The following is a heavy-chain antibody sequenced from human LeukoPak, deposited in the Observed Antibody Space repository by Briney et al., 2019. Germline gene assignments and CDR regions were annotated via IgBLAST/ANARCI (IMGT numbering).Heavy chain of an antibody. CDR3: ARGMLSSAGYHWYYYMDV. CDR1: GFTFSSYA. D-gene: IGHD3-3*01. J-gene: IGHJ6*03. CDR2: ISGSGGST. Sequence: GGSLRLSCAASGFTFSSYAMSWVRQAPGKGLEWVSAISGSGGSTYYADSVKGRFTISRDNAKNTLYLQMNCLRGEDTAVYYCARGMLSSAGYHWYYYMDVWGKGAMVTVSS. V-gene: IGHV3-23*01.